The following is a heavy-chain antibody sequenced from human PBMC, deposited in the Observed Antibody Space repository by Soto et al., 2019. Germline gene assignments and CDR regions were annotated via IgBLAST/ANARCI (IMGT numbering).Heavy chain of an antibody. J-gene: IGHJ3*02. D-gene: IGHD2-21*02. CDR1: GFTFSDYY. CDR2: ISSSSSYT. Sequence: SLRLSCAASGFTFSDYYMSWIRQAPGKGLEWVSYISSSSSYTNYADSVKGRFTISRDNAKNSPYLQMNSLRAEDTAVYYCARGAYCGGDCYSPHDAFDIWGQGTMVTVSS. V-gene: IGHV3-11*06. CDR3: ARGAYCGGDCYSPHDAFDI.